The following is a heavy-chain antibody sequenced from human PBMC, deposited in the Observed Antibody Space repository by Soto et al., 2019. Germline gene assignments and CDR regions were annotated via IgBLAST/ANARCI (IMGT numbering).Heavy chain of an antibody. CDR3: ARDWGSSGWSNWFDP. V-gene: IGHV3-30*03. J-gene: IGHJ5*02. Sequence: QVQLVESGGGVVQSGRSLRLSCAASGFTFSTSGMHWIRQAPGKGLEWVAMISHDGGATYYVDSVKGRFTISRDTDKNTLHLQMVSLRPEDTATYYCARDWGSSGWSNWFDPWGQGTLFTVSS. D-gene: IGHD6-13*01. CDR1: GFTFSTSG. CDR2: ISHDGGAT.